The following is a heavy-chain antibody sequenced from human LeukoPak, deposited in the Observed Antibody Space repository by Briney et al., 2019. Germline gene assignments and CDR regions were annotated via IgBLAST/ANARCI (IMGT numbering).Heavy chain of an antibody. Sequence: PGGSLRLSCAASGFTFSDYYMSWVRQAPGKGLEWVSYISPSGNTIYYADSVKGRFTISRDNAKSSLFLQMNSLRVEDTALYYCARDRRYCSGATCQGFDYWGQGTLVTVSS. J-gene: IGHJ4*02. CDR1: GFTFSDYY. CDR3: ARDRRYCSGATCQGFDY. V-gene: IGHV3-11*04. D-gene: IGHD2-15*01. CDR2: ISPSGNTI.